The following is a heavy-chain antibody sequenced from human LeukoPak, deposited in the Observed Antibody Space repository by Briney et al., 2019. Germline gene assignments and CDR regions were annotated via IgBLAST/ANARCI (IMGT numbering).Heavy chain of an antibody. CDR2: IYYSGST. D-gene: IGHD6-19*01. V-gene: IGHV4-59*01. CDR1: GASISSYY. J-gene: IGHJ3*02. CDR3: ARVLAVAVVGPLPPLLYDAFDI. Sequence: SETLSLTCTVSGASISSYYWSWIRQPPGKGLEWIGYIYYSGSTNYNPSLKSRVTISVDTSKNQFSLKLSSVTAADTAVYYCARVLAVAVVGPLPPLLYDAFDIWGQGTMVTVSS.